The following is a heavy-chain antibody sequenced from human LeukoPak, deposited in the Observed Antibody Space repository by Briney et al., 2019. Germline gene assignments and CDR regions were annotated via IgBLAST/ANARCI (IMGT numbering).Heavy chain of an antibody. CDR1: GFTFSSYS. CDR3: ASEYSSGWYGRYFDY. V-gene: IGHV3-48*01. J-gene: IGHJ4*02. Sequence: GSLRLSCAASGFTFSSYSMNWVRQAPGKGLEWVSYISSSSYTIYYADSVKGRFTISRDNAKNSLYLQMNSLRAEDTAVYYCASEYSSGWYGRYFDYWGQGTLVTVSS. D-gene: IGHD6-19*01. CDR2: ISSSSYTI.